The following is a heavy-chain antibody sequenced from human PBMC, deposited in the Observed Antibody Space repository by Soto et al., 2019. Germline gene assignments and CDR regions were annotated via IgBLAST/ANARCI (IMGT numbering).Heavy chain of an antibody. CDR1: GGTFSSYT. CDR2: IIPILGIA. V-gene: IGHV1-69*02. CDR3: ASSSIAVAGTLDY. J-gene: IGHJ4*02. Sequence: QVQLVQSGAEVKKPGSSVKVSCKASGGTFSSYTISWVRQAPGQGLEWMGRIIPILGIANYAQKFQGRVTITADNSTSTAYMELSSVRSEDTAVYYCASSSIAVAGTLDYWGQGTLVTVSS. D-gene: IGHD6-19*01.